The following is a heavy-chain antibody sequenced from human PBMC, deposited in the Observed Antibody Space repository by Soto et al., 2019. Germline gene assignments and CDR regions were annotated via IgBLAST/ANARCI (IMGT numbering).Heavy chain of an antibody. D-gene: IGHD3-3*01. V-gene: IGHV3-21*01. Sequence: EVQLVESGGGLVKPGGSLRLSCAASGFTFSSYSMNWVRQAPGKGLEWVSSISSSSSYIYYADSVKGRFTISRDNAKNSLYLQMNSLRAEDTAVYYCARRVREDDFWSGSLKSNWFDPWGQGTLVTVSS. CDR1: GFTFSSYS. CDR3: ARRVREDDFWSGSLKSNWFDP. CDR2: ISSSSSYI. J-gene: IGHJ5*02.